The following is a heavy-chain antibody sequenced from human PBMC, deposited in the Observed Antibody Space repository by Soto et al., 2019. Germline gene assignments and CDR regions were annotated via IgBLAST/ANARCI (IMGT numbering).Heavy chain of an antibody. Sequence: ASVKVSCKASGYTFTSYGISCVRQAPGQGLEWMGWISAYNGNTNYAQKLQGRVTMTTDTSTSTAYMELRSLRSEDTATYYCATYNNYHFHYYGMDVWGQGTTVTVSS. CDR3: ATYNNYHFHYYGMDV. V-gene: IGHV1-18*01. CDR1: GYTFTSYG. J-gene: IGHJ6*02. CDR2: ISAYNGNT. D-gene: IGHD4-4*01.